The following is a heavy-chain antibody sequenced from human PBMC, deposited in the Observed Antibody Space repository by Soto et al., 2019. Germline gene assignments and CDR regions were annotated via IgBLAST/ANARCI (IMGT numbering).Heavy chain of an antibody. V-gene: IGHV4-34*01. Sequence: SETLSLTCAVYGGSFSGYYWSWIRQPPGKGLEWIGEINHSGSTNYNPSLKSRVTISVDTSKNQFSLKLSSVTAADTAVYYCAGPLKMTTVTTTKFYEAFDIWGQGTMVTVSS. CDR3: AGPLKMTTVTTTKFYEAFDI. CDR2: INHSGST. D-gene: IGHD4-17*01. CDR1: GGSFSGYY. J-gene: IGHJ3*02.